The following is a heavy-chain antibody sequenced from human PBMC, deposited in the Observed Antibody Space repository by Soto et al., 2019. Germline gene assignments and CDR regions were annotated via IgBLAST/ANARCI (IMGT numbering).Heavy chain of an antibody. CDR3: AKGSRMWTPDY. CDR1: GYTFTDYA. V-gene: IGHV1-3*01. CDR2: IAPGNGNT. J-gene: IGHJ4*02. Sequence: QVQLVQSGAEVKKPGASVKVFCKASGYTFTDYAIHWVRQAPGQRLELMGWIAPGNGNTKYSQKLQGRVTITRDTSAPAAYVELSSVSSEDTAVYYCAKGSRMWTPDYWGQGTLVTVSS. D-gene: IGHD2-21*01.